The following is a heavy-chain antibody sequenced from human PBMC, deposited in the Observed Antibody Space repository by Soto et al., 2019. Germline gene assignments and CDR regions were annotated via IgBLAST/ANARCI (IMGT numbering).Heavy chain of an antibody. D-gene: IGHD1-7*01. V-gene: IGHV3-33*01. CDR1: GFTFSSYG. CDR2: IWYDGSNK. CDR3: ARGDNLFRNYHQYNWFDP. Sequence: GGSLRLSCAASGFTFSSYGMHWVRQAPGKGLEWVAVIWYDGSNKYYADSVKGRFTISRDNSKNTLYLQMNSLRAEDTAVYYCARGDNLFRNYHQYNWFDPWGQGTLVTVSS. J-gene: IGHJ5*02.